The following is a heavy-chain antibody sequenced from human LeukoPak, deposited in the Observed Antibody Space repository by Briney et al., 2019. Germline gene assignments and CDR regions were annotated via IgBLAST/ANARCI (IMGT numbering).Heavy chain of an antibody. D-gene: IGHD4-17*01. CDR3: ARGHTVTTFIQNPYYYYGMDV. V-gene: IGHV1-2*04. J-gene: IGHJ6*02. CDR2: INPNSGGT. CDR1: GYTFTGYY. Sequence: ASVKVSCKASGYTFTGYYMHWVRQAPGQGLEWMGWINPNSGGTNYARKFQGWVTMTRDTSISTAYMELSRLRSDDTAVYYCARGHTVTTFIQNPYYYYGMDVWGQGTTVTVSS.